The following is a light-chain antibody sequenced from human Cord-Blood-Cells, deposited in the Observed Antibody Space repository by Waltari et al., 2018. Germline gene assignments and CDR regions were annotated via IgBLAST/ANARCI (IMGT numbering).Light chain of an antibody. V-gene: IGLV3-1*01. CDR1: KLGDKY. CDR3: QAWDSSTAV. CDR2: QDS. J-gene: IGLJ2*01. Sequence: SYELTQPPSVSMSPGQTASITCSGDKLGDKYACWYQQKPGQSPVLVIYQDSKRPSGIPERFSGSNSGNTATLTISGTQAMDEADYYCQAWDSSTAVVGGGTKLTVL.